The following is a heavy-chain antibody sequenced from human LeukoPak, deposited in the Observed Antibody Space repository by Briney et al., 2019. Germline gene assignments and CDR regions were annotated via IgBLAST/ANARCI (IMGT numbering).Heavy chain of an antibody. J-gene: IGHJ3*02. CDR3: AKDMGDLDAFDI. CDR2: ISWNSGSI. CDR1: GFTFDDYA. D-gene: IGHD3-16*01. Sequence: GGSLRLSCAASGFTFDDYAMPWVRQAPGKGLEWVSGISWNSGSIGYADSVKGRFTISRDNAKNSLYLQMNSLRAEDTALYYCAKDMGDLDAFDIWGQGTMVTVSS. V-gene: IGHV3-9*01.